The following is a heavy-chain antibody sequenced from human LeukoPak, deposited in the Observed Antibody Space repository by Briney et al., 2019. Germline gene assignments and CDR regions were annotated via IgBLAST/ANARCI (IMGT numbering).Heavy chain of an antibody. Sequence: GGSLRLSCAASGFTFSSYWMSWVRQAPGKGLEWVANIKQDGSEKYYVDSVKGRFTISRDNAKNSLYLQMNSLRAEDTAVYYCARRADIVVVPAAIQYYGMDVWGQGTTVTVSS. V-gene: IGHV3-7*01. CDR1: GFTFSSYW. J-gene: IGHJ6*02. CDR2: IKQDGSEK. CDR3: ARRADIVVVPAAIQYYGMDV. D-gene: IGHD2-2*01.